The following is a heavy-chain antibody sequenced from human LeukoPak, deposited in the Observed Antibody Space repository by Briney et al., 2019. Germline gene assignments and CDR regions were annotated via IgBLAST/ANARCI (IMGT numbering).Heavy chain of an antibody. V-gene: IGHV4-38-2*01. J-gene: IGHJ3*02. CDR2: IYHSGST. Sequence: SETLSLTCAVSGYSISSCYYWGWIRQPPGKGLEWIGSIYHSGSTYYNPSLKSRVTISVDTSKNQFSLKLSSVTAADTAVYYCARHLGSGWYGAFDIWGQGTMVTVSS. CDR1: GYSISSCYY. CDR3: ARHLGSGWYGAFDI. D-gene: IGHD6-19*01.